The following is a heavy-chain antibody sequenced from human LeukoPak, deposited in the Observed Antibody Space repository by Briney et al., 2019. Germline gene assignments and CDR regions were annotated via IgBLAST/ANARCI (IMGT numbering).Heavy chain of an antibody. CDR2: IYHSGIT. J-gene: IGHJ4*02. CDR3: ARARREMVDY. V-gene: IGHV4-38-2*02. D-gene: IGHD5-24*01. Sequence: SETLSLTCTVSGYSISSGYYWGWIRQPPGKGLEWIGSIYHSGITYYNPSLKSRVTISVDTPKNQFSLKLSSVTAADTAVYYCARARREMVDYWGQGTLVTVSS. CDR1: GYSISSGYY.